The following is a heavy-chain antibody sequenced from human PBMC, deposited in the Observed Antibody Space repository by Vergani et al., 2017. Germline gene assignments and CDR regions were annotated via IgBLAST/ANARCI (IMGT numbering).Heavy chain of an antibody. CDR3: AGDPRGCGGDPEEYYFGMEV. Sequence: QVQLVHSGAEVKKPGSSVKVSCKASGATFRSNTISWVRQVPGQGLEWMGRIIPVLGKTKYAQDFQGRLTITADTSTSTAYMELTSLRSQDTAAYYCAGDPRGCGGDPEEYYFGMEVWGQGTTGTVS. V-gene: IGHV1-69*08. CDR2: IIPVLGKT. D-gene: IGHD2-21*02. CDR1: GATFRSNT. J-gene: IGHJ6*02.